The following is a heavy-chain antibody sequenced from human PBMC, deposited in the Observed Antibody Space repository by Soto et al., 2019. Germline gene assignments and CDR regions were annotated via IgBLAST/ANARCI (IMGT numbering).Heavy chain of an antibody. D-gene: IGHD2-15*01. V-gene: IGHV3-7*01. Sequence: EVQLVESGGGLVQPGGSLRLSCAASGFTFSSYWMSWVRQAPGKGLEWEANIKQDGSEKYYVDSVKGRFTISRDNAKNSLYLQMNSLRAEDTAVYYCARDGASTVVVAATPFYWGQGTLVTVSS. J-gene: IGHJ4*02. CDR1: GFTFSSYW. CDR3: ARDGASTVVVAATPFY. CDR2: IKQDGSEK.